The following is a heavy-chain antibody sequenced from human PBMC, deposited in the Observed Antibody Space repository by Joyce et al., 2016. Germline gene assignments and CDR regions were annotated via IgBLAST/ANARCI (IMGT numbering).Heavy chain of an antibody. Sequence: EVQLVPSGAEVKKPGESLKISCKGFGYSFNLYWISWVRQKTGKGLEWMGIIYPVDSDTRYSPSFQGQVTIAADKSLRTTYLQWRSLKPSDTAMYYCARRNSDTSSWKFDPWGQGTLVTVSS. V-gene: IGHV5-51*01. CDR2: IYPVDSDT. CDR1: GYSFNLYW. D-gene: IGHD2-2*01. J-gene: IGHJ5*02. CDR3: ARRNSDTSSWKFDP.